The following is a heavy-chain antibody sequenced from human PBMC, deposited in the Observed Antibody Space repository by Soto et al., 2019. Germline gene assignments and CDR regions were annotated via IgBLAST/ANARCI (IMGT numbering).Heavy chain of an antibody. J-gene: IGHJ6*02. CDR3: ARVLSSTSCTGYYYGMDV. D-gene: IGHD2-2*01. Sequence: PGGSLILSCAASGFTFSSYEMNWVRQAPGKGLEWVSYISSSGSTIYYADSVKGRFTISRDNAKKSLYLQMNSLRAEDTAVYYCARVLSSTSCTGYYYGMDVWGQGTTVTVSS. CDR2: ISSSGSTI. V-gene: IGHV3-48*03. CDR1: GFTFSSYE.